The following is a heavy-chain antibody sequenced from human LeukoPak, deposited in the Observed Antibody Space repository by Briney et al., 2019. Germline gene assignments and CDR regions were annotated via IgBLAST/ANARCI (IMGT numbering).Heavy chain of an antibody. Sequence: VASVKVSRKASGGTFSSYAISWVRQAPGQGLEWMGGIIPIFGTANYAQKFQGRVTITADESTSTAYMELSSLTSEDTAVYYCARTPAVVVVAATHFDYWGQGTLVTVSS. V-gene: IGHV1-69*13. J-gene: IGHJ4*02. CDR2: IIPIFGTA. D-gene: IGHD2-15*01. CDR3: ARTPAVVVVAATHFDY. CDR1: GGTFSSYA.